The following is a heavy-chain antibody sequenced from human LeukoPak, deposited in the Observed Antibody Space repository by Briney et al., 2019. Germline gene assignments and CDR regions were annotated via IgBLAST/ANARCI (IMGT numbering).Heavy chain of an antibody. D-gene: IGHD6-13*01. Sequence: GGSLRLSCAASGFTFSSYAMSWARQAPGKGLEWVANIKDDGSEKYYVDSVKGRFTISRDDAKNSLYLQMNSLRAEDTAVYYCARARDSSWDYWGQGTLVRLL. CDR2: IKDDGSEK. V-gene: IGHV3-7*03. CDR3: ARARDSSWDY. J-gene: IGHJ4*02. CDR1: GFTFSSYA.